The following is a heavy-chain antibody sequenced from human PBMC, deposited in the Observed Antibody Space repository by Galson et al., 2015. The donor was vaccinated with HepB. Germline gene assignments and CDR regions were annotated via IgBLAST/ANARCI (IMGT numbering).Heavy chain of an antibody. Sequence: SVKVSCKASGGTFRTYAISWVRQAPGQGLEWMGGIIPIFGTSDYAQKFQGRVTITADESTGTAYMELSSLRPEDTAVYYCAREHSLYSDGWFFFDYWGQGTLVTVSS. J-gene: IGHJ4*02. D-gene: IGHD6-19*01. V-gene: IGHV1-69*13. CDR1: GGTFRTYA. CDR3: AREHSLYSDGWFFFDY. CDR2: IIPIFGTS.